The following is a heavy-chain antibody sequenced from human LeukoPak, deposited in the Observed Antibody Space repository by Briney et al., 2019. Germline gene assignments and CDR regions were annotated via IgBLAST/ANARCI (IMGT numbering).Heavy chain of an antibody. CDR1: GFTFDDYA. Sequence: GGSLRLSCAASGFTFDDYAMHWVRQAPGKGLEWVSGINSNSDNIGYADSVKGRFTISRDNAKNSLYLQMNGLRAEDTALYYCAKDYGSGWYTPFDYWGQGTLVTVSS. CDR2: INSNSDNI. J-gene: IGHJ4*02. V-gene: IGHV3-9*01. CDR3: AKDYGSGWYTPFDY. D-gene: IGHD6-19*01.